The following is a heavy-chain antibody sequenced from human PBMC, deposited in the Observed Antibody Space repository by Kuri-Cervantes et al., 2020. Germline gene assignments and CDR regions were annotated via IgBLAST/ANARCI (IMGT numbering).Heavy chain of an antibody. Sequence: GESLKISCAASGFTFGNSDMHWVRQATGKGLEWVSAIGAGGDTYYPGSVKGRFTISRDNSKNMLYLQMNSLRAEDTAVYYCAKGSGSTVGGNGFDYWGQGTLVTVSS. CDR1: GFTFGNSD. CDR3: AKGSGSTVGGNGFDY. CDR2: IGAGGDT. J-gene: IGHJ4*02. D-gene: IGHD1-26*01. V-gene: IGHV3-13*01.